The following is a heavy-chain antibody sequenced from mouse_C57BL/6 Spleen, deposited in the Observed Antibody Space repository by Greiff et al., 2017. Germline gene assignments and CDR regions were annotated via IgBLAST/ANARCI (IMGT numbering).Heavy chain of an antibody. CDR1: GFTFTAYY. Sequence: VMLVESGGGLVQPGGSLSLSCAASGFTFTAYYMSWVRQPPGKALEWLGFIRNKANGSTTEYSASVKGRFTISRDNSQSILYLQMNARRAEDSATDYWARDGYDGDYYARDYWGQGTSVTVSS. CDR3: ARDGYDGDYYARDY. J-gene: IGHJ4*01. V-gene: IGHV7-3*01. D-gene: IGHD2-2*01. CDR2: IRNKANGSTT.